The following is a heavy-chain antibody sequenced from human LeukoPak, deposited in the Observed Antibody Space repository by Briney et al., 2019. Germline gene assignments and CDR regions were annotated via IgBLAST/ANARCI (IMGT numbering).Heavy chain of an antibody. V-gene: IGHV1-2*02. J-gene: IGHJ5*02. D-gene: IGHD3-22*01. CDR3: ARDLAAITTGSHNWFDP. CDR2: INPKSGGT. Sequence: ASVKVSRKASGYTFTAYSMHWVRQAPGQGLEYMGWINPKSGGTNYAQKFQGRVTLTRDTSISTAYMELSRLTSDDTAVYYCARDLAAITTGSHNWFDPWGQGTLVTVSS. CDR1: GYTFTAYS.